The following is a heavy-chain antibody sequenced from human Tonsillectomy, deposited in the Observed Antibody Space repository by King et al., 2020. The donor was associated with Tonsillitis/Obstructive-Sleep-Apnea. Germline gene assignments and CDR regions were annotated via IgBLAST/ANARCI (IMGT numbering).Heavy chain of an antibody. CDR3: ARDIGALGYYYGMDV. CDR2: ISYDGSNK. J-gene: IGHJ6*02. V-gene: IGHV3-30*04. CDR1: GFTFSSYT. D-gene: IGHD6-13*01. Sequence: VQLVESGGGVVQPGRSLRLSCAASGFTFSSYTMHWVRQAPGKGLEWVAVISYDGSNKCYADSVKGRFTISRDSSKNTLYLQMNSLRAEDTAMYYCARDIGALGYYYGMDVWGQGTTVTVSS.